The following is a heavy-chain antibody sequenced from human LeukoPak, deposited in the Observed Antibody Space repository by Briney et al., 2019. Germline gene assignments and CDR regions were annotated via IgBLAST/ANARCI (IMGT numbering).Heavy chain of an antibody. V-gene: IGHV3-23*01. CDR1: GLTFSSYA. CDR3: ASQYIVVNYYYHRDV. J-gene: IGHJ6*03. Sequence: GGSLRLSCAASGLTFSSYAMAWVRQAPGKVLEWVSTINGCGVRTYYGDSVKGRFTISRDNSKNTLYLQMNSLRVEDTAVYYCASQYIVVNYYYHRDVGGTGTTVIVSS. CDR2: INGCGVRT. D-gene: IGHD1-26*01.